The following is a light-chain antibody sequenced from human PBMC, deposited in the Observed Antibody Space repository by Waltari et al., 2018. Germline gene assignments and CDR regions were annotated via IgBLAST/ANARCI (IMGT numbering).Light chain of an antibody. CDR2: DVS. CDR1: EYISTS. V-gene: IGKV1-NL1*01. J-gene: IGKJ4*01. CDR3: QQYYSSPLT. Sequence: MIQSPSSLSASVGDRVTITCRESEYISTSLAWYQQIPGRAPDLLVYDVSKLKSEVPSRFSGSGSGTDYSLTIISLQPEDFATYYCQQYYSSPLTFGGGTRVEV.